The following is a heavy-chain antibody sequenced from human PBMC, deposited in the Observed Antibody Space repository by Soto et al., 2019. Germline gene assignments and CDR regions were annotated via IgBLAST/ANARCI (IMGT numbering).Heavy chain of an antibody. CDR3: ARGGYSGYDQDYYYYYGMDV. V-gene: IGHV3-30-3*01. Sequence: QVQLVESGGGVVQPGRSLRLSCAASGFTFSSYAMHWVRQAPGKGLEWVAVISYDGSNKYYADSGKGRFTISRDNSKNTLYLQMTILRAEDTAVYYCARGGYSGYDQDYYYYYGMDVWGQGTTVTVSS. CDR1: GFTFSSYA. J-gene: IGHJ6*02. D-gene: IGHD5-12*01. CDR2: ISYDGSNK.